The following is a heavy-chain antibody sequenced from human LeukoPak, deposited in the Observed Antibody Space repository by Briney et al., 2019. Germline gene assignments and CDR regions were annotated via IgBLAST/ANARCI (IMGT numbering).Heavy chain of an antibody. Sequence: PGRSLRLSCAASGFSFSSYGMHWVRQAPGKGLEWVAVTWYDGSNKYYADSVKGRFTISRDNSKNTLYLQMNILRAEDTAVYYCAKEYYYGSGSYYTKPYFFDSWGQGTLVTVSS. CDR1: GFSFSSYG. CDR2: TWYDGSNK. CDR3: AKEYYYGSGSYYTKPYFFDS. D-gene: IGHD3-10*01. J-gene: IGHJ4*02. V-gene: IGHV3-33*06.